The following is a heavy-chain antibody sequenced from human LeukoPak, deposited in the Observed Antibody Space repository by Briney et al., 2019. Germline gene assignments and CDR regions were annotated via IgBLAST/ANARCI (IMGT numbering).Heavy chain of an antibody. D-gene: IGHD6-19*01. Sequence: GASVKVSCEASGGTFSSYAISWVRQAPGQGLEWMGRIIPILGIANYAQKFQGRVTITADKSTSTAYMELSSLRSEDTAVYYCARAPVAHPNFDYWGQGTLVTVSS. V-gene: IGHV1-69*04. J-gene: IGHJ4*02. CDR1: GGTFSSYA. CDR2: IIPILGIA. CDR3: ARAPVAHPNFDY.